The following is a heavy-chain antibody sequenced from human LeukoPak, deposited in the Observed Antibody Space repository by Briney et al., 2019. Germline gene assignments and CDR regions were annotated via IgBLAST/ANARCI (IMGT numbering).Heavy chain of an antibody. J-gene: IGHJ4*02. V-gene: IGHV4-30-2*01. D-gene: IGHD5-18*01. CDR1: GGSISSGGYS. CDR3: ARGGGTAMAPWYYFDY. Sequence: SQTLSLTCAVSGGSISSGGYSWSWIRQPPGKGLEWIGYIYHSGSTYYNPSPKSRVTISVDRSKNQFSLKLSSVTAADTAVYYCARGGGTAMAPWYYFDYWGQGTLVTVSS. CDR2: IYHSGST.